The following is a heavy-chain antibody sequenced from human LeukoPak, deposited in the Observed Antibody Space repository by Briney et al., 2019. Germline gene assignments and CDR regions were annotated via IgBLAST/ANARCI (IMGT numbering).Heavy chain of an antibody. J-gene: IGHJ5*02. CDR1: GFTFSSYA. D-gene: IGHD3-16*01. CDR3: ARSGGVRFDP. Sequence: GGSLRLSCAASGFTFSSYAMSWVRQAPGKGLEWVSAISGSGGSTYYADSVKGRFTISRDDSNNTLYLQMHSLRAEDTALYYCARSGGVRFDPWGQGTLVTVSS. CDR2: ISGSGGST. V-gene: IGHV3-23*01.